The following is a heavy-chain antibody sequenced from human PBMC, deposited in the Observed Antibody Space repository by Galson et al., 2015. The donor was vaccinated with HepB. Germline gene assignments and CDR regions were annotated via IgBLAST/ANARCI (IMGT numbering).Heavy chain of an antibody. D-gene: IGHD3-22*01. J-gene: IGHJ4*02. CDR3: ARDRNDSSGYYYVGDFDY. CDR2: IIPIFGTA. V-gene: IGHV1-69*13. CDR1: GGTFSSYA. Sequence: SVKVSCKASGGTFSSYAISWVRQAPGQGLEWMGGIIPIFGTANYAQKFQGRVTITADESTSTAYMELSSLRSEDTAVYYCARDRNDSSGYYYVGDFDYWGQGTLVTVSS.